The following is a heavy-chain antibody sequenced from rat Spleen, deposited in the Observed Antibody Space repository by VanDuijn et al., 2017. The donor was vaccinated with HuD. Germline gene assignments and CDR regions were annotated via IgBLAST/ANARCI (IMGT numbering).Heavy chain of an antibody. CDR3: ARERGNTRVFDF. V-gene: IGHV5-43*01. J-gene: IGHJ2*01. D-gene: IGHD1-4*01. Sequence: EVQLVESGGGLVQPGSSLKVSCVASGFTFSSYVMHWFRQAPVNGIEWLAYINTDSSSTHYAETVKGRFTISRDNAKNTVDMQLSSLRSEDTAMYFCARERGNTRVFDFWGQGVMVTVSS. CDR1: GFTFSSYV. CDR2: INTDSSST.